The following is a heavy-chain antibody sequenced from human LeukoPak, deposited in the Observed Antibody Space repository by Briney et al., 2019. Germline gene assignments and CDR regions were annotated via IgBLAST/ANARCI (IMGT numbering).Heavy chain of an antibody. CDR3: ARERPNYCSSPKCPDAFDV. D-gene: IGHD2-2*01. J-gene: IGHJ3*01. V-gene: IGHV1-2*02. Sequence: GASVKVSCKTSGYTFTGYYIHWVRQAPGQGLEWMGWIFPNSGGTNYAQSFQGRVTMTRDASISTAYMELNRLISDDTAVYFCARERPNYCSSPKCPDAFDVWGQGTTVTVSS. CDR1: GYTFTGYY. CDR2: IFPNSGGT.